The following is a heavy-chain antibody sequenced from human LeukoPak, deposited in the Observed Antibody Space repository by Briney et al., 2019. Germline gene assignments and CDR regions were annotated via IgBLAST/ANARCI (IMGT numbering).Heavy chain of an antibody. J-gene: IGHJ5*02. Sequence: GGSLRLSCAASGFTFSNYAMTWVRQAPGKGLEWVSGIRGSGSSKYYSESVKGRFTISRDNSKNTVFLQMNGLRAEDTARYCCAKEDRSEWHLITYDLWGQGTLVTVSS. CDR1: GFTFSNYA. CDR2: IRGSGSSK. V-gene: IGHV3-23*01. CDR3: AKEDRSEWHLITYDL. D-gene: IGHD3-22*01.